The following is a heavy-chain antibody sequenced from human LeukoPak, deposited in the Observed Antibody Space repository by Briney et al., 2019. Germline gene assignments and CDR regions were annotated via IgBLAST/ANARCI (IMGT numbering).Heavy chain of an antibody. J-gene: IGHJ4*02. CDR1: GLTLSRYA. D-gene: IGHD4-23*01. Sequence: PGGSLRLSCAASGLTLSRYAMSWVRRAPGRGLEWVSSLGASGGGTNYADSVEGRFTISRDDSKNTLYLQMISLRAEDTAVYYCARGSDYGDHSIWLYWGRGTLVTVSS. CDR3: ARGSDYGDHSIWLY. V-gene: IGHV3-23*01. CDR2: LGASGGGT.